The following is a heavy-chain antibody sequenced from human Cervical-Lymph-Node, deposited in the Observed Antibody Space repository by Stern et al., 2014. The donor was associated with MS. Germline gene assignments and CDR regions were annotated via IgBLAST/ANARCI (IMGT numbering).Heavy chain of an antibody. CDR1: GYPFSTFW. V-gene: IGHV5-51*03. CDR3: ARLTGYFGSSVHMDV. J-gene: IGHJ6*02. Sequence: VQLGQSGAEVKMPGESLKISCQGFGYPFSTFWIAWVRQMPGKGLEWMGIVYPANSETRYSPSFQGQVTVSADTSITTAYLQWSSLKASDTAIYFCARLTGYFGSSVHMDVWGQGTTVTVAS. D-gene: IGHD2-15*01. CDR2: VYPANSET.